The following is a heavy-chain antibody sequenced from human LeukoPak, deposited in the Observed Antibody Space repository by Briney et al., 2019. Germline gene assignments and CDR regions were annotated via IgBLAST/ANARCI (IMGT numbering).Heavy chain of an antibody. J-gene: IGHJ4*02. D-gene: IGHD1-14*01. Sequence: PGGSLRLSCAASGFTVITNDMTWVRQAPGKGVEWVSVLYSDGNTKYSDSVPGRVTISRDKSKNTLYLEMNTLSPDDTAVYYCARGVEPLAANTLAYWGQGTLVTVSS. CDR3: ARGVEPLAANTLAY. CDR1: GFTVITND. V-gene: IGHV3-53*01. CDR2: LYSDGNT.